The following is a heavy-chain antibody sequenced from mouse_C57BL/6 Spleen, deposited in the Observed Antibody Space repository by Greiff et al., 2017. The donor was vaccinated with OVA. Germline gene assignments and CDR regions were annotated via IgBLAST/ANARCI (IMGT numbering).Heavy chain of an antibody. CDR2: IDPSDSYT. CDR1: GYTFTSYW. V-gene: IGHV1-50*01. D-gene: IGHD1-1*01. CDR3: ARGYYGSSYWYFDV. J-gene: IGHJ1*03. Sequence: LQQPGAELVKPGASVKLSCKASGYTFTSYWMQWVKQRPGQGLEWIGEIDPSDSYTNYNQKFKGKATLTVDTSSSTAYMQLSSLTSEDSAVYYCARGYYGSSYWYFDVWGTGTTVTVSS.